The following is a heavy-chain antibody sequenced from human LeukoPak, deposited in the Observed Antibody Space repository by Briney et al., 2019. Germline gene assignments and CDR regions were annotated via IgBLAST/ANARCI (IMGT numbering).Heavy chain of an antibody. CDR2: IYHSGIT. Sequence: SETLSLTCTVSGYSIRSGFYWGWIRQPPGKGLEWIGNIYHSGITYYTPSLKSRVTISVDTSKNQFSLKLSSVTAADTAVYYCARGPGGQFDYWGQGTLVTVSS. V-gene: IGHV4-38-2*02. J-gene: IGHJ4*02. CDR1: GYSIRSGFY. D-gene: IGHD3-10*01. CDR3: ARGPGGQFDY.